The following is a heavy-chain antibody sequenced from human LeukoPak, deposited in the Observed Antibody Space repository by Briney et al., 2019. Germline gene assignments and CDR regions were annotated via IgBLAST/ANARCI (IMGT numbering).Heavy chain of an antibody. J-gene: IGHJ6*03. D-gene: IGHD3-10*01. CDR3: ARKAGTMVRGVIIRYYYYYMDV. Sequence: GGSLRLSCAASGFTFSSYGMHWVRQAPGKGLEWVAFIRYDGSNKYYADSVKGRFTISRDNSKNTLYLQMNSLRAEDTAVYYCARKAGTMVRGVIIRYYYYYMDVWGKGTTVTVSS. CDR1: GFTFSSYG. V-gene: IGHV3-30*02. CDR2: IRYDGSNK.